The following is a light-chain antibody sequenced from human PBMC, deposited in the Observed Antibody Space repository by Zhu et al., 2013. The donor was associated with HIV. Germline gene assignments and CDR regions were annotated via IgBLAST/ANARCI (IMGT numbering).Light chain of an antibody. Sequence: AIRLTQSPSSLSASTGDRVTITCRASQDISDSVAWYQQKPGKAPNLLIYGGSNLQTGIPSRFSGSGSGTEFTLTISSLQPEDIATYYCQHLNSYPPLYIFGQGTKLEIK. CDR1: QDISDS. J-gene: IGKJ2*01. CDR2: GGS. CDR3: QHLNSYPPLYI. V-gene: IGKV1-8*01.